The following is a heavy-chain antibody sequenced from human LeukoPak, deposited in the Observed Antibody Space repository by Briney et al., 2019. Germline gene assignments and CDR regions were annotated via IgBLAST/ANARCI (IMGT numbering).Heavy chain of an antibody. CDR2: IRYDGSNK. Sequence: GGSLRLSCAASGFTFSSYGMHWVRQAPGKGLEWVAFIRYDGSNKYYADSVKGRFTISRDNSKNTLYLQMNSLRAEDTAVYYCATSIAAAGRNDHLWGQGTLVTVSS. J-gene: IGHJ5*02. CDR1: GFTFSSYG. CDR3: ATSIAAAGRNDHL. V-gene: IGHV3-30*02. D-gene: IGHD6-13*01.